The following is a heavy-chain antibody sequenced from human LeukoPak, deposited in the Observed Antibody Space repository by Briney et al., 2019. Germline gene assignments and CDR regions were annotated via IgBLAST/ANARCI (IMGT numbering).Heavy chain of an antibody. V-gene: IGHV1-2*02. CDR3: ARDSHILTGYRIFDY. CDR1: GYIFTGYH. CDR2: IYPNSGGT. J-gene: IGHJ4*02. Sequence: ASVKVSCKAPGYIFTGYHIHWVRQAPGQGVEWMGWIYPNSGGTNYAQKFQGRVTMTRDTSITTVYMELSRLTSDDTAVYYCARDSHILTGYRIFDYWGQGTLVTVSS. D-gene: IGHD3-9*01.